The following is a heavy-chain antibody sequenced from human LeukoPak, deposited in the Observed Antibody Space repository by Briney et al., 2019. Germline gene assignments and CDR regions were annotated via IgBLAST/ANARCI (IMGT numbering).Heavy chain of an antibody. CDR3: ARDCTNGVCYGTDFDY. CDR2: ISFDGSNK. D-gene: IGHD2-8*01. J-gene: IGHJ4*02. CDR1: GFTFSSYG. V-gene: IGHV3-30*03. Sequence: PGGSLRLSCAASGFTFSSYGMHWVRQAPGKGLEWVAVISFDGSNKYCSDSVKGRFTISRDNSKNTLYLQMNSLRAEDTAVYYCARDCTNGVCYGTDFDYWGQGTLVTVSS.